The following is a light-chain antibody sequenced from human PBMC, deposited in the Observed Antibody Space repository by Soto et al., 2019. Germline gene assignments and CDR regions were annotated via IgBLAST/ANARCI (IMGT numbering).Light chain of an antibody. CDR2: AAS. J-gene: IGKJ2*01. V-gene: IGKV3-15*01. CDR3: QQYNNWPPVT. Sequence: EVVMTQSPATLSVSPGERATLSCRASQSVSSNLAWYQQKRGQAPRLLIYAASTRATGIPARFTGSGSGTEFTLPISSLQSEDFAVYYCQQYNNWPPVTFGQGTKLEIK. CDR1: QSVSSN.